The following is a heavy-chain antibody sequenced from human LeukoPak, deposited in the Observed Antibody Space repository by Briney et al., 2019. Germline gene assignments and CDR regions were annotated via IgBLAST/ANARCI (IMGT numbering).Heavy chain of an antibody. CDR2: ISSSGGSP. CDR1: GFTFSSYA. D-gene: IGHD1-26*01. CDR3: AKEDHSGSYYYFDY. J-gene: IGHJ4*02. Sequence: GGSLRLSCAASGFTFSSYAMSWVRQAPGKGLEWVSSISSSGGSPYYADSVKGRFTISRDNFKNTLYLQMNSLRAEDTAVYYCAKEDHSGSYYYFDYWGQGTLVTVSS. V-gene: IGHV3-23*01.